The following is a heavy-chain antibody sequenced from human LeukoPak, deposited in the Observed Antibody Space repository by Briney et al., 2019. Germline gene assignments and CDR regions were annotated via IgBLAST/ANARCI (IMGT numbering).Heavy chain of an antibody. CDR1: GGSISSYY. CDR2: IYYSGST. D-gene: IGHD6-19*01. J-gene: IGHJ3*02. Sequence: SETXXXTCTVSGGSISSYYXSWIRQPPGKXLEWIGYIYYSGSTNYNPSLKSRVTISVDTSKNQFSLKLSSVTAADTAVYYCARDKSGWYGANAFDIWGQGTMVTVSS. V-gene: IGHV4-59*01. CDR3: ARDKSGWYGANAFDI.